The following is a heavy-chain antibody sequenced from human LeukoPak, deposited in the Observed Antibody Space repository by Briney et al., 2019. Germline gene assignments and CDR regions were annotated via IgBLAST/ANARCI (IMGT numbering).Heavy chain of an antibody. Sequence: PGGSLRLSCAASGFTFSTDGMSWVRQAPGKGLEWVSAISGSGGSTSYADSVKGRFTISRDNSKNTLYLQMNSLRAEDTAVYYCAKGGPYDSSGYMKYWGQGTLVTVSS. CDR1: GFTFSTDG. D-gene: IGHD3-22*01. CDR3: AKGGPYDSSGYMKY. CDR2: ISGSGGST. V-gene: IGHV3-23*01. J-gene: IGHJ4*02.